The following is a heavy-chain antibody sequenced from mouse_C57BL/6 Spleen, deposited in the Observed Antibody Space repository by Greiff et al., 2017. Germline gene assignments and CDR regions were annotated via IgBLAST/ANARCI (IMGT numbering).Heavy chain of an antibody. D-gene: IGHD2-5*01. CDR3: ARETIGTRFAY. CDR2: INPSSGYT. Sequence: VQLQQSGAELARPGASVKMSCKASGYTFTSYTMHWVKQRPGQGLEWIGYINPSSGYTKYNQKFKDKATLTADKSSSTAYMQLSSLTSEDSAVYYCARETIGTRFAYWGQGTLVTVSA. CDR1: GYTFTSYT. V-gene: IGHV1-4*01. J-gene: IGHJ3*01.